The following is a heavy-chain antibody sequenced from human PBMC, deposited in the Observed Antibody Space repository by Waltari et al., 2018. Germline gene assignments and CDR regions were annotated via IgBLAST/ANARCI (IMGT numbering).Heavy chain of an antibody. CDR3: ARASAGHYDAFDL. V-gene: IGHV4-59*13. CDR1: GGPMRDYY. D-gene: IGHD3-3*01. CDR2: IHYSGST. J-gene: IGHJ3*01. Sequence: QEQLQESGPGLVKPAETLSLTCSVSGGPMRDYYWSWIRQPPGKGLDWIGYIHYSGSTNYKPSLKSRVTISVDTSKNQFSLKLRSVTAADTAVYYCARASAGHYDAFDLWGQGTTVSVSS.